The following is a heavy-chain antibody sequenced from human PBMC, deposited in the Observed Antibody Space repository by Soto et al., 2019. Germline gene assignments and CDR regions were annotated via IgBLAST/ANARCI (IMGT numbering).Heavy chain of an antibody. Sequence: QVQLQESGPGLVKPSQTLSLTCTVSGGSISSGGYYWSWIRQHPGKGLEWIGYIYYSGSTYYNPSLKSRITISVETSKNQSSLQLSSVTAADTVVYYCARGRSSTSPYPIGYWGQGTLVTVSS. CDR1: GGSISSGGYY. CDR2: IYYSGST. D-gene: IGHD2-2*01. J-gene: IGHJ4*02. CDR3: ARGRSSTSPYPIGY. V-gene: IGHV4-31*03.